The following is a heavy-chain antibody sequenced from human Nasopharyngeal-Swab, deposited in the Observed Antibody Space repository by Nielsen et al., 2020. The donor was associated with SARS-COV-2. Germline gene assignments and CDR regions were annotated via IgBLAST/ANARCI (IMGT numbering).Heavy chain of an antibody. J-gene: IGHJ4*02. CDR3: AKDGGGWLTSGWYYFDY. V-gene: IGHV3-11*01. CDR2: ISATGNTV. D-gene: IGHD6-19*01. Sequence: GESLKISCAASGFTFSDYYMTWVRQAPGKGLDWVSYISATGNTVYYADSVKGRFTISRDNAKNSLYLQMNSLRAEDTALFFCAKDGGGWLTSGWYYFDYWGQGSLVTVSS. CDR1: GFTFSDYY.